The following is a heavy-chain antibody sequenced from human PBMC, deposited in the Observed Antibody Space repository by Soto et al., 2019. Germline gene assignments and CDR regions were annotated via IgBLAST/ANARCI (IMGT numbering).Heavy chain of an antibody. CDR1: GFTFSTYP. D-gene: IGHD1-1*01. CDR3: VRWWGTGDGSDLGYNWLDP. V-gene: IGHV3-30-3*01. CDR2: ISYDETTI. Sequence: QVQLVESGGGVVQSGGSLRLSCAASGFTFSTYPMHWVRQAPGKGLEWVAVISYDETTIYYADSVKGRFIISRDSSKNTLYLQLNSLRADDTAMYYCVRWWGTGDGSDLGYNWLDPWGQGTLVIVSS. J-gene: IGHJ5*02.